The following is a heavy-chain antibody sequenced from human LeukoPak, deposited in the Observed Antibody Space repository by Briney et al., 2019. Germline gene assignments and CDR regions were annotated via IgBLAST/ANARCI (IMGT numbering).Heavy chain of an antibody. V-gene: IGHV3-33*01. CDR3: ARGGGSGWYQDWFDP. D-gene: IGHD6-19*01. CDR1: GFTFDTYG. Sequence: GTSLILSFSAPGFTFDTYGMPWVRQAPGKGLERVALIWYDGNNKYYAHSVKGRFTTSRDNSNNTLYLQMNSLGTEDTAVYYCARGGGSGWYQDWFDPWGQGTLVTVSS. J-gene: IGHJ5*02. CDR2: IWYDGNNK.